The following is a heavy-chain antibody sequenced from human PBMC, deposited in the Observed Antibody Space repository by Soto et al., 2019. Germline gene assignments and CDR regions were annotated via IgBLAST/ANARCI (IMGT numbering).Heavy chain of an antibody. CDR3: AKDVFSSGSQHFDY. J-gene: IGHJ4*02. Sequence: GGALRLSCAAPGFTFSSYAMSWVRHAPGKGLEWVSAISGSGSSTYYADSVKGRFTISRDNSKNTLYLQMNSLRAEDTAVYYCAKDVFSSGSQHFDYWGQGTLVTVSS. D-gene: IGHD6-19*01. CDR1: GFTFSSYA. CDR2: ISGSGSST. V-gene: IGHV3-23*01.